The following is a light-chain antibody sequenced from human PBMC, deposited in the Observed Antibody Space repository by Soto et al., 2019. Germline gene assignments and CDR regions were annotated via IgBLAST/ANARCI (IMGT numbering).Light chain of an antibody. CDR2: EVS. CDR1: SSDVGGYNY. V-gene: IGLV2-14*01. CDR3: SSYTSSSTVG. Sequence: QSALTQPASVSGSPGQSITISCTGTSSDVGGYNYVSWYQQHPGKAPKLMIYEVSNRPSGVSNRFSGSKSGNTASLTISGLQAEDEADYYCSSYTSSSTVGLGGGTKLTVL. J-gene: IGLJ2*01.